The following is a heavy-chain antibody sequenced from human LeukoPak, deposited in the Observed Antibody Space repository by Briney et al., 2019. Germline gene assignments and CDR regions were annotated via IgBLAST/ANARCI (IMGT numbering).Heavy chain of an antibody. CDR1: GFTFSSYA. CDR2: ISGSGGST. V-gene: IGHV3-23*01. CDR3: TRESWDYYDSSGPLGY. Sequence: GGPLRLSCAASGFTFSSYAMSWVRQAPGKGLEWVSAISGSGGSTYYADSVKGRFTISRDNTKNTLYLQMNSLRAEYTAVYYCTRESWDYYDSSGPLGYWGQGTLVTVSS. J-gene: IGHJ4*02. D-gene: IGHD3-22*01.